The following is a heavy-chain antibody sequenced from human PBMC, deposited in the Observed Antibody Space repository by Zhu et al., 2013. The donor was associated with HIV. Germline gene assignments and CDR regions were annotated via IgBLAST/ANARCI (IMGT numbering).Heavy chain of an antibody. CDR1: GGTFSSYA. V-gene: IGHV1-69*12. CDR3: ARAGTLLYFDY. J-gene: IGHJ4*02. Sequence: QVQLVQSGAEVKKPGSSVKVSCKASGGTFSSYAISWVRQAPGQGLEWMGGIIPFFGTVKYAQKFQGRVTIIADESTNTAYMELSGLRSEDTAVYYCARAGTLLYFDYVGQGTLVTVSS. CDR2: IIPFFGTV. D-gene: IGHD1-7*01.